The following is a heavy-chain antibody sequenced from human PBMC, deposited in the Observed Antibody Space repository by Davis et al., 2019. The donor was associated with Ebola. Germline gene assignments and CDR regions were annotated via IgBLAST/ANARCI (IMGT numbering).Heavy chain of an antibody. CDR3: ARDGSVAAIELDY. V-gene: IGHV1-46*01. Sequence: ASVKVSCKASGYTFTSYYMHWVRQAPGQGLEWMGIINPSGGSTSYAQKFQGRVTMTTDTSTNTAYMEVRGLRSDDTAVYYCARDGSVAAIELDYWGQGTLVTVSS. CDR1: GYTFTSYY. J-gene: IGHJ4*02. CDR2: INPSGGST. D-gene: IGHD2-2*02.